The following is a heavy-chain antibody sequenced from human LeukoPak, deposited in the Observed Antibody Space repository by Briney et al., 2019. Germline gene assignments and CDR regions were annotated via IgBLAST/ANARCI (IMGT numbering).Heavy chain of an antibody. CDR3: ARVKMGTIGGYFDS. CDR1: GFTFTTYG. V-gene: IGHV3-30*02. Sequence: GGSLRLSCAASGFTFTTYGMHWVRQAPGKGLEWVAFIQNDEIDKFYADSVKGRFTISRDNSKNTLYLQMNSLRAEDTAVYYCARVKMGTIGGYFDSWGQGNLVTVSS. CDR2: IQNDEIDK. J-gene: IGHJ4*02. D-gene: IGHD5-24*01.